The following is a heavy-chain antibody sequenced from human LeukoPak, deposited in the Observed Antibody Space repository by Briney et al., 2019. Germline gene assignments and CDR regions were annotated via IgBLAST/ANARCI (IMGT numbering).Heavy chain of an antibody. CDR1: GYSISSGYY. CDR3: AKGAGPPWFDP. V-gene: IGHV4-38-2*02. CDR2: IYHSGST. J-gene: IGHJ5*02. Sequence: PSETLSLTCTVSGYSISSGYYWGWIRQPPVKGLEWIGSIYHSGSTYYNPSLKSRVTISVDTSKNQFSLKLSSVTAADTAVYYCAKGAGPPWFDPWGQGTLVTVSS. D-gene: IGHD6-19*01.